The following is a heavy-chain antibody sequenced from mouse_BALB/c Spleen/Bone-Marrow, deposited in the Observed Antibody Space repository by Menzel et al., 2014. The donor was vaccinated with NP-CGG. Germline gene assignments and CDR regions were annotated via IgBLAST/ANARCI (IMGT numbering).Heavy chain of an antibody. V-gene: IGHV1-61*01. D-gene: IGHD4-1*01. CDR3: ARGLGEIWGY. Sequence: QVTLKECGAELVRPGTSVQLSCKASGYSFTNYWTNWVKQRPGQGLEWIGMIHPSDSESRLNQKFKDKATLTVDKSSTTAYMQLSSPTPEDSAVYYCARGLGEIWGYWGQGTTLAVSS. J-gene: IGHJ2*01. CDR2: IHPSDSES. CDR1: GYSFTNYW.